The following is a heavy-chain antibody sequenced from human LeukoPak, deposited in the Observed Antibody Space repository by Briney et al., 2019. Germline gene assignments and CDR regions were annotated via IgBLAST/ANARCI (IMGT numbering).Heavy chain of an antibody. CDR2: MNPNSGNT. CDR3: ARMGGQWLLYYYYGMDV. V-gene: IGHV1-8*01. Sequence: ASVKVSCKASGYTFTSYDINWVRQATGQGLEWMGWMNPNSGNTGYAQKFQGRVTMTRNTSISTAYMELSSLRSEDTAVYYCARMGGQWLLYYYYGMDVWGQGTTVTVSS. D-gene: IGHD6-19*01. J-gene: IGHJ6*02. CDR1: GYTFTSYD.